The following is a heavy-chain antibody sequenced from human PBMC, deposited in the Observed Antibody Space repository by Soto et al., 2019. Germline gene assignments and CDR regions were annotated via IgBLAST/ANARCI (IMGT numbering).Heavy chain of an antibody. Sequence: VGSLRLSCAASGFTFTTYWMHWVRQAPGKGLVWVSRINSDGSTTNYADSVKGRFTISRDNAKNALYLQMNSLRAEDTAVYYCTSGGNSHLFDYWGQGALVTVSS. V-gene: IGHV3-74*01. CDR1: GFTFTTYW. J-gene: IGHJ4*01. D-gene: IGHD2-15*01. CDR2: INSDGSTT. CDR3: TSGGNSHLFDY.